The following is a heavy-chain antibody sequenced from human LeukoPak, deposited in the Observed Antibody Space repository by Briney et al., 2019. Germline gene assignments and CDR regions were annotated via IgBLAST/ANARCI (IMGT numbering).Heavy chain of an antibody. J-gene: IGHJ1*01. D-gene: IGHD3-9*01. CDR2: ISSSSSYI. CDR3: AITEVRAAPGLPAEYFQL. Sequence: PGGSLRLSCAASGFTFSSYSMNWVRQAPGKGLEWVSSISSSSSYIYYADSVKGRFTISRDNAKNSLYLQMNSLRAEDTAVYYCAITEVRAAPGLPAEYFQLWGQGTLVTVSS. CDR1: GFTFSSYS. V-gene: IGHV3-21*01.